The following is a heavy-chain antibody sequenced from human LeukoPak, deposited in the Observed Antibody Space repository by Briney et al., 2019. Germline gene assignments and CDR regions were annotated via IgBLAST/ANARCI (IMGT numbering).Heavy chain of an antibody. CDR1: GGSFSGYY. CDR2: INHSGST. Sequence: PSETLSLTCAVYGGSFSGYYWSWIRQPPGRGLEWIGEINHSGSTNYNPSLKSRVTISVDTSKNQFSLKLSSVTAADTAVYYCARSILQSHYYCYYMDVWGKGTTVTVSS. CDR3: ARSILQSHYYCYYMDV. J-gene: IGHJ6*03. V-gene: IGHV4-34*01. D-gene: IGHD2-21*01.